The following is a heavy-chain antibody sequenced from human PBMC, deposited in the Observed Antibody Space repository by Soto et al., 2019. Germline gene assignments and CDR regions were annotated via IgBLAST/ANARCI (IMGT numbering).Heavy chain of an antibody. CDR2: ISYDATRQ. CDR3: ARGRGFGSCWNDYFDS. Sequence: QVQLVESGGGVVQPGRSLRLSCAASGFTFSDFAMYWVRQAPGKGLEWVAVISYDATRQHYAHAVEGRFIISRDWNTLYLQLNSLRPDDTAVYYCARGRGFGSCWNDYFDSWGQGTLVTVSS. J-gene: IGHJ4*02. CDR1: GFTFSDFA. D-gene: IGHD6-19*01. V-gene: IGHV3-30*04.